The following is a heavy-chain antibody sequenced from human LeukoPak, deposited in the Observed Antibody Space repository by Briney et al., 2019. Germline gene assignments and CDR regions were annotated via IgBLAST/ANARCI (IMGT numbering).Heavy chain of an antibody. CDR3: ARRTLPYYYGSGSYPESYYYYYMDV. CDR1: GGTFSSYA. D-gene: IGHD3-10*01. V-gene: IGHV1-69*13. CDR2: IIPIFGTA. J-gene: IGHJ6*03. Sequence: ASVKVSCKASGGTFSSYAISWVRQAPGQGLEWMGGIIPIFGTANYAQKFQGRVTITADESTSTAYMELSSLRSEDTAVYYCARRTLPYYYGSGSYPESYYYYYMDVWGKGTTVTVSS.